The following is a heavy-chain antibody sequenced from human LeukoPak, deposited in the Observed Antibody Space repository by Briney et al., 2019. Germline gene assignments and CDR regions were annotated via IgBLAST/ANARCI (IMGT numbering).Heavy chain of an antibody. CDR2: IYSGGTT. J-gene: IGHJ4*02. CDR1: GFPVSSYY. V-gene: IGHV3-53*01. Sequence: PGGSLRLSCAASGFPVSSYYMSWVRQAPGKGLEWVSVIYSGGTTYYPDSVKGRFTISRDNSKNTLYLQMNSLRAEDTAVYYCARGLLSGYDYAPFDYWGQGALVTVSS. D-gene: IGHD5-12*01. CDR3: ARGLLSGYDYAPFDY.